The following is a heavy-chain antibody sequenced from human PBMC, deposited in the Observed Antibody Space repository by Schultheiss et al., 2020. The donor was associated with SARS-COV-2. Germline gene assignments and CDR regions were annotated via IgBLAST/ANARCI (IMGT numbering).Heavy chain of an antibody. D-gene: IGHD3-10*01. V-gene: IGHV4-4*02. CDR1: GGSISSSNW. CDR2: IYHSGST. CDR3: ARVTMVRGAHAYYYYGMDV. J-gene: IGHJ6*02. Sequence: SETLSLTCAVSGGSISSSNWWSWVRQPPGKGLEWIGEIYHSGSTYYNPSLKSRVTISVDTSKNQFSLKLSSVTAADTAVYYCARVTMVRGAHAYYYYGMDVWGQGTTVTVSS.